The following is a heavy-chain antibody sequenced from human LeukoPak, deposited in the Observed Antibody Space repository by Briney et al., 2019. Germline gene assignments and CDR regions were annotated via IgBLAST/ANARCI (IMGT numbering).Heavy chain of an antibody. CDR2: INHSGST. J-gene: IGHJ6*02. CDR1: GGSFSGYY. V-gene: IGHV4-34*01. Sequence: KPSETLSLTCAVYGGSFSGYYWSWIRQPPGKGLEWIGEINHSGSTNYNPSLKSRVTISVDTSKNQFSLKLSSVTAADTAVYYCARRDRYYYDSSGYHYYYYGMDVWGQGTTVTVSS. CDR3: ARRDRYYYDSSGYHYYYYGMDV. D-gene: IGHD3-22*01.